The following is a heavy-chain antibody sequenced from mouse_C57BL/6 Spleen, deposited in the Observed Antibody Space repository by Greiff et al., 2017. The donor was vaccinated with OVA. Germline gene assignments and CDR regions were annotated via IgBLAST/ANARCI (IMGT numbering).Heavy chain of an antibody. Sequence: VQLKESGAELVRPGASVTLSCKASGYTFTDYEMHWVKQTPVHGLEWIGAIDPETGGTAYNQKFKGKAILTADKSSSTAYMELRSLTSEDSAVYYCTNYGSSFYAMDYWGQGTSVTVSS. CDR2: IDPETGGT. D-gene: IGHD1-1*01. V-gene: IGHV1-15*01. CDR3: TNYGSSFYAMDY. CDR1: GYTFTDYE. J-gene: IGHJ4*01.